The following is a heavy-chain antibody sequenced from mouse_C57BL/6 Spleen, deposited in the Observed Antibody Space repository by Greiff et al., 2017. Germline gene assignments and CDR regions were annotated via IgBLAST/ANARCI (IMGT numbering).Heavy chain of an antibody. Sequence: QVQLKQSGPELVKPGASVKISCKASGYAFSSSWMNWVKQRPGKGLEWIGRIYPGDGDTNYNGKFKGKATLTADKSSSTAYMQLSSLTSEDSAVYFCARDYDRDYYAMDYWGQGTSVTVSS. CDR3: ARDYDRDYYAMDY. CDR2: IYPGDGDT. D-gene: IGHD2-4*01. J-gene: IGHJ4*01. CDR1: GYAFSSSW. V-gene: IGHV1-82*01.